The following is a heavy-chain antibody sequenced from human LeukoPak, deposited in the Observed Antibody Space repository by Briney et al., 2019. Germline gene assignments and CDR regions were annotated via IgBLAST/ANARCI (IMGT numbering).Heavy chain of an antibody. CDR3: ARVYDYDFWSGSLRAFDI. V-gene: IGHV3-30-3*01. J-gene: IGHJ3*02. CDR1: GFTFSSYA. CDR2: ISYDGSNK. D-gene: IGHD3-3*01. Sequence: PGRSLRLSCAASGFTFSSYAMHWVRQAPGKGLEWVAVISYDGSNKYYADSVKGRFTISRDNSKNTLYLQMNSLRAEDTAVYYCARVYDYDFWSGSLRAFDIWGQGTMVTVSS.